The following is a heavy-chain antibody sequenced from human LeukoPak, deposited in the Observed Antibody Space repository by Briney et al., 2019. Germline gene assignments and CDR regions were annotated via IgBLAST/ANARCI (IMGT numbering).Heavy chain of an antibody. J-gene: IGHJ4*02. Sequence: PSETLSLTCAVYGGSFSGYYWSWIRQPPGKGLEWIGEINHSGSTNYNPSLKSRVTISVDTSKNQFSLKLSSVTAADTALYYCARGYYDSSGYSAPFDYWGQGTLVTVSP. CDR1: GGSFSGYY. CDR2: INHSGST. D-gene: IGHD3-22*01. CDR3: ARGYYDSSGYSAPFDY. V-gene: IGHV4-34*01.